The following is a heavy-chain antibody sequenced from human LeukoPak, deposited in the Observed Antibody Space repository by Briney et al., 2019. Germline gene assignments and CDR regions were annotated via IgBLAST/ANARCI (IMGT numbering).Heavy chain of an antibody. CDR2: NIPIFGTA. D-gene: IGHD3-3*01. V-gene: IGHV1-69*13. J-gene: IGHJ4*02. CDR3: AIQTTELDFWSGYSLAPHFDY. Sequence: SVKVSCKASGGTFSSYAISWVRQAPGQGLEWMGGNIPIFGTANYAQKFQGRVTITADESTSTAYMELSSLRSEDTAVYYCAIQTTELDFWSGYSLAPHFDYWGQGTLVTVSS. CDR1: GGTFSSYA.